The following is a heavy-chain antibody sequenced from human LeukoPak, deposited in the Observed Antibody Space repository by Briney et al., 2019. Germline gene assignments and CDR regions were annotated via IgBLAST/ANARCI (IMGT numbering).Heavy chain of an antibody. J-gene: IGHJ5*02. D-gene: IGHD3-16*01. Sequence: ASVKVSCKASGDTFTSHYMHWVRQAPGQGLEWMGVINPSSGGTSYAQRFQGRVTMTRDASTSTVYMDLSSLRSEDTALYYRARERGIIPSGVNWFDPWGQGNLVTVSS. V-gene: IGHV1-46*01. CDR3: ARERGIIPSGVNWFDP. CDR2: INPSSGGT. CDR1: GDTFTSHY.